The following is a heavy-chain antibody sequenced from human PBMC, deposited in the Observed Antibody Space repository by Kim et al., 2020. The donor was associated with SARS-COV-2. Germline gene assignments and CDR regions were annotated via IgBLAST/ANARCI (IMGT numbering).Heavy chain of an antibody. CDR1: GFTFSSYA. Sequence: GGSLRLSCAASGFTFSSYAMHWVRQAPGKGLEWVAVISYDGSNKYYADSVKGRFTISRDNSKNTLYLQMNSLRAEDTAVYYCARDPIAVAVAGNYYDSSGAKKKGDLVDYWGQGTLVTVSS. J-gene: IGHJ4*02. CDR2: ISYDGSNK. CDR3: ARDPIAVAVAGNYYDSSGAKKKGDLVDY. V-gene: IGHV3-30-3*01. D-gene: IGHD3-22*01.